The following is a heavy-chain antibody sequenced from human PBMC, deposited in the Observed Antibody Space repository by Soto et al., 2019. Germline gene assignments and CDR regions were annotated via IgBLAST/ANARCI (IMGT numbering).Heavy chain of an antibody. CDR2: FAPIVDTS. CDR3: VRVVAIPGYPDN. CDR1: GGTFSSYA. V-gene: IGHV1-69*12. Sequence: QVQLVQSGAEVRQPASSVKVSCKTSGGTFSSYAISWVRQAPGQGLEWMGGFAPIVDTSTYAQKFQGRVTITADESTSTVYMELSSLRSDDTAVYYCVRVVAIPGYPDNWGQGTLVTVSS. D-gene: IGHD5-12*01. J-gene: IGHJ4*02.